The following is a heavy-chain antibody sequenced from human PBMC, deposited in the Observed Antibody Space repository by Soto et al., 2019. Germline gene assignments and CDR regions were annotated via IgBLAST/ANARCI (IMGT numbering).Heavy chain of an antibody. J-gene: IGHJ4*02. Sequence: PGGSRRLSCAASGFAVSSNYVSWVRHAPGKGPECVSTISVGXNTYHADPVKDRFTIARDNSKNTLYLHMNSLRDEDTAVYNFAIDHAFGAYDDRAPGSLVTVSS. V-gene: IGHV3-53*01. CDR2: ISVGXNT. D-gene: IGHD5-12*01. CDR3: AIDHAFGAYDD. CDR1: GFAVSSNY.